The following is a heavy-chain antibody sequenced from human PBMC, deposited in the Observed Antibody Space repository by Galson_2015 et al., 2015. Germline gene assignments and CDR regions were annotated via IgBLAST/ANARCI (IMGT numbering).Heavy chain of an antibody. CDR2: ISSSSSTI. V-gene: IGHV3-48*02. J-gene: IGHJ4*02. D-gene: IGHD6-19*01. Sequence: SLRLSCAASGFTFSSYSMNWVRQAPGKGLEWVSYISSSSSTIYYADSVKGRFTISRDNAKNSLYLQMNSLRDEDTAVYYCARDRPVGRAIAVAGPYYFDYWAREPWSPSPQ. CDR3: ARDRPVGRAIAVAGPYYFDY. CDR1: GFTFSSYS.